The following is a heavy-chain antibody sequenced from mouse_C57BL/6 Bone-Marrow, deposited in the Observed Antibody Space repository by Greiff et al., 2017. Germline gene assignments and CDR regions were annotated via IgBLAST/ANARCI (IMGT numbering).Heavy chain of an antibody. CDR2: IDPSDSYT. V-gene: IGHV1-69*01. Sequence: QVQLQQSGAELVMPGASVKLSCKASGYTFTSYWMHWVKQRPGLGLEWIGEIDPSDSYTNYNQKFKGKSTLTVDKSSSTAYMQLSSLTSEDSAVYYCARSELYWYFDVWGTGTTVTVSS. CDR3: ARSELYWYFDV. CDR1: GYTFTSYW. J-gene: IGHJ1*03.